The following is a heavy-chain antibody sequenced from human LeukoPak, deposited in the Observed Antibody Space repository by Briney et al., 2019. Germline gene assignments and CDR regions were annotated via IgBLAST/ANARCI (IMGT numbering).Heavy chain of an antibody. D-gene: IGHD6-13*01. CDR1: GFTFDDYA. Sequence: GGSLRLSCAASGFTFDDYAMHWVRQAPGKGLEWVSGISWNSGSIGYADSVKGRFTISRDNAKNSLYLQMNSLRAEDTALYYCAKDIGPPGAQQLVGYFDYWGQGTLVTVSS. V-gene: IGHV3-9*01. CDR3: AKDIGPPGAQQLVGYFDY. J-gene: IGHJ4*02. CDR2: ISWNSGSI.